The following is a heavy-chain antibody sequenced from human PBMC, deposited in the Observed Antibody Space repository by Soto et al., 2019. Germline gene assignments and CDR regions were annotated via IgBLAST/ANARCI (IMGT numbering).Heavy chain of an antibody. V-gene: IGHV3-30-3*01. D-gene: IGHD6-19*01. CDR1: GFTFSNFP. Sequence: QVQLVESGGGVVQPGRSLRLPCAASGFTFSNFPIHWVRQAPGQGLEWVAIISYDGSNEYYADSVKGRFTISRDNSKNTLYLQMNSLRPEDSGLYFCARGGLGSGWYHFDSWGQGTQVTVSS. CDR3: ARGGLGSGWYHFDS. CDR2: ISYDGSNE. J-gene: IGHJ4*02.